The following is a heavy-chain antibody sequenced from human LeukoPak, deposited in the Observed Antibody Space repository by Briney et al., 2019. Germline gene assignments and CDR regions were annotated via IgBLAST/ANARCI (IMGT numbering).Heavy chain of an antibody. V-gene: IGHV4-59*01. Sequence: SETLSLTCTVSGGSISSYYWSWIRQPPGKGLEWIGYIYYSGSTNYNPSLKSRVTISVDTSKNQSSLKLSSVPAADTAVYYCATRGYSYALDAFDIWGQGTMVTVSS. J-gene: IGHJ3*02. D-gene: IGHD5-18*01. CDR3: ATRGYSYALDAFDI. CDR2: IYYSGST. CDR1: GGSISSYY.